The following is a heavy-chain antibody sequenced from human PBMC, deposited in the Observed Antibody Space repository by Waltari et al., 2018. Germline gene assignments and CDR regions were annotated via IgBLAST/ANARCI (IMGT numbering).Heavy chain of an antibody. CDR3: ARAPPSGSSWYFDY. D-gene: IGHD6-13*01. V-gene: IGHV4-34*01. J-gene: IGHJ4*02. CDR2: INHSGST. CDR1: GGSFSGYY. Sequence: QVQLQQWGAGLLKPSETLSLTCAVYGGSFSGYYWSWIRQPPGKGLEWIGEINHSGSTNYNPSLKSRVTISVDTSKNQVSLKLSSVTAADTAVYYCARAPPSGSSWYFDYWGQGTLVTVSS.